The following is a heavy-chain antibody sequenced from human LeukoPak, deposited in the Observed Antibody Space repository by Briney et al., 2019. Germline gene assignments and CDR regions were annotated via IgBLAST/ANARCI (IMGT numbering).Heavy chain of an antibody. V-gene: IGHV4-34*01. CDR1: GGYFSGYY. CDR3: ARGGGCSSTSCSPKFDY. J-gene: IGHJ4*02. CDR2: INHSGST. D-gene: IGHD2-2*01. Sequence: SETLSLTCAVYGGYFSGYYWSWIRQPPGKGLEWIGEINHSGSTNYNPSLKSRVTISVDTSKNQFSLKLSSVTAADTAVYYCARGGGCSSTSCSPKFDYWGQGTLVTVSS.